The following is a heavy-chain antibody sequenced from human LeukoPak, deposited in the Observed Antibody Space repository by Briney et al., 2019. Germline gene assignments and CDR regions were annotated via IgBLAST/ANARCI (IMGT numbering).Heavy chain of an antibody. CDR1: GYTFTSNY. J-gene: IGHJ4*02. CDR3: ARDQEGFDY. CDR2: IYPRDGST. Sequence: VASVKVSCKASGYTFTSNYIHWARQAPGQGLEWMGMIYPRDGSTSYAQKFQGRVTVTRDTSTSTVHMELSGLRSEDTAVCYCARDQEGFDYWGQGTLVTVSS. V-gene: IGHV1-46*01.